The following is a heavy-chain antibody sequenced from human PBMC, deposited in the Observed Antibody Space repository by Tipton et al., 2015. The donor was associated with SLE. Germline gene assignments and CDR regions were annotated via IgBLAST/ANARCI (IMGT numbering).Heavy chain of an antibody. J-gene: IGHJ4*02. V-gene: IGHV4-59*01. Sequence: TLSLTCTVSGGSISSYYWSWIRQPPGKGLEWIGYIYYSGSTNYNPSLKSRVTISVDTSKNQFSLKLSSVTAADTAVYYCARGEWGYYCDYWGQGTLVTVSS. CDR1: GGSISSYY. D-gene: IGHD1-26*01. CDR3: ARGEWGYYCDY. CDR2: IYYSGST.